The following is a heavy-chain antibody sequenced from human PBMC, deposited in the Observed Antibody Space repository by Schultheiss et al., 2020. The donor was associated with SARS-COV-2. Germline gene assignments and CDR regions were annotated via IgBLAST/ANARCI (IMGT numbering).Heavy chain of an antibody. CDR2: SSSKVHSYTT. D-gene: IGHD6-13*01. V-gene: IGHV3-72*01. Sequence: GGSLRLSCAASGFTLSDYYMDWVRQAPGKGLEWVGRSSSKVHSYTTEYAASVKGRFTISRDDSKKSLYLQMDSLKIEDTAIYYCARAYSTSWYFLAYWGQGTQVTVSS. J-gene: IGHJ4*02. CDR1: GFTLSDYY. CDR3: ARAYSTSWYFLAY.